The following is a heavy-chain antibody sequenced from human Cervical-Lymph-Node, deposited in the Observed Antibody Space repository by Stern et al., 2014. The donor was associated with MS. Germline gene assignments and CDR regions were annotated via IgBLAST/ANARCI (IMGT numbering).Heavy chain of an antibody. V-gene: IGHV2-5*02. CDR1: GFSLSTRGVG. CDR2: IYWDDDK. Sequence: QITLKESGPTLVKPTQTLTLTCTFSGFSLSTRGVGVGWIRQPPGKALEWLVLIYWDDDKRYSPSLKSRLTITKDTSKNQVVLTMTNMDPVDTATYYCARGWFGELWNYFDYWGQGTLVTVSS. D-gene: IGHD3-10*01. J-gene: IGHJ4*02. CDR3: ARGWFGELWNYFDY.